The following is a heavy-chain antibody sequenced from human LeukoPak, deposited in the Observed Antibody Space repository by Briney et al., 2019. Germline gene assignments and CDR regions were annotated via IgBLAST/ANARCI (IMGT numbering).Heavy chain of an antibody. Sequence: ASEALSLTCTVSGYSISSGYYWGWIRQPPGKGLQWIGSIYQSGSTYYNPSLKSRVTISVDTSKNQFSLKLSSVTAADTAVYYCAREVGWLHPEGAFDIWGQGTMVTVSS. CDR1: GYSISSGYY. CDR2: IYQSGST. CDR3: AREVGWLHPEGAFDI. V-gene: IGHV4-38-2*02. D-gene: IGHD5-12*01. J-gene: IGHJ3*02.